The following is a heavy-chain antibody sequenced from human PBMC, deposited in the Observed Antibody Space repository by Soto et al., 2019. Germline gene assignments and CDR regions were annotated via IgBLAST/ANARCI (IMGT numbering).Heavy chain of an antibody. CDR3: ARAYSDAFDI. J-gene: IGHJ3*02. V-gene: IGHV3-11*01. CDR1: GFTFSDYY. CDR2: ISSSGSGI. D-gene: IGHD2-15*01. Sequence: GGSLRLSCAASGFTFSDYYMTWIRQAPGRGLEWVSYISSSGSGIYYPDSVKGRFTISRDNAKKSLYLQMSSLRAEDTAVYYCARAYSDAFDIWGQGTLVTVSS.